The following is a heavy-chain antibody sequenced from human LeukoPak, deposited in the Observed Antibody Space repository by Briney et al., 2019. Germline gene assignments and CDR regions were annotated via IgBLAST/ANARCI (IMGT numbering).Heavy chain of an antibody. CDR1: GGSFSGYY. D-gene: IGHD6-13*01. CDR2: INHSGST. CDR3: ARRKRGSSSWYREGGGEYYFDY. J-gene: IGHJ4*02. Sequence: SETLSLTCAVYGGSFSGYYWSWIRQPPGKGLEWIGEINHSGSTNYNPSLKSRVTISVDTSKNQFSLKLSSVTAADTAVYYCARRKRGSSSWYREGGGEYYFDYWGQGTLVTVSS. V-gene: IGHV4-34*01.